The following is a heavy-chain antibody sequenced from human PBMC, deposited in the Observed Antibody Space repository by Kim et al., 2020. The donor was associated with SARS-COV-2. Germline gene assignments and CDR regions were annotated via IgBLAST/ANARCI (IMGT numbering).Heavy chain of an antibody. CDR3: ARDHPPDRPDIVVVVAAPRGWLRIDY. V-gene: IGHV1-46*01. CDR1: GYTFTSYY. J-gene: IGHJ4*02. D-gene: IGHD2-15*01. Sequence: ASVKVSCKASGYTFTSYYMHWVRQAPGQGLEWMGIINPSGGSTSYAQKFQGRVTMTRDTSTSTVYMELSSLRSEDTAVYYCARDHPPDRPDIVVVVAAPRGWLRIDYWGQGTLVTVSS. CDR2: INPSGGST.